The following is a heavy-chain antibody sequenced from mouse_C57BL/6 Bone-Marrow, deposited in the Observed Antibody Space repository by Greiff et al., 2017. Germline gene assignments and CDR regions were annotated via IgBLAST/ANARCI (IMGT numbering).Heavy chain of an antibody. CDR2: VYPYNGGT. J-gene: IGHJ3*01. D-gene: IGHD1-1*01. Sequence: EVQRVESGPVLVKPGPSVKISCKASGFTFTDYYMHWVKQSHGKSLEWIGLVYPYNGGTSYNQKFKGKATLTVDTSSSTAYMELNSLTSEDSAVSYCAREDYYGSSSWFAYWGQGTLVTVSA. CDR3: AREDYYGSSSWFAY. V-gene: IGHV1-36*01. CDR1: GFTFTDYY.